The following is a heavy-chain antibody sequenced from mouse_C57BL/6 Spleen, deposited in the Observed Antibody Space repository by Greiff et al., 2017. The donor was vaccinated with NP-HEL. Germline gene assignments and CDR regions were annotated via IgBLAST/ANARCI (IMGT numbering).Heavy chain of an antibody. D-gene: IGHD2-3*01. V-gene: IGHV5-16*01. Sequence: VQLKESEGGLVQPGSSMKLSCTASGFTFSDYYMAWVRQVPEKGLEWVANINYDGSSTYYLDSLKSRFIISRDNAKNILYLQMSSLKSEDTATYYCARYYDGYLFDYWGQGTTLTVSS. CDR1: GFTFSDYY. CDR3: ARYYDGYLFDY. J-gene: IGHJ2*01. CDR2: INYDGSST.